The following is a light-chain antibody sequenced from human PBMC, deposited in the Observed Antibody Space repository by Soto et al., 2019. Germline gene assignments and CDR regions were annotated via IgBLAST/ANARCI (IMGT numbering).Light chain of an antibody. V-gene: IGKV3-20*01. CDR2: GAS. CDR1: QSVSSNY. Sequence: EIVLTQSPGTLSLSPGERATLSCRASQSVSSNYLAWYQQKPGQAPRLLMYGASTRATGIPDRFSGSGSGTDFTLTISRLEREDFAVYYCQQYGDSPPWTFGQGTKLEVK. J-gene: IGKJ2*02. CDR3: QQYGDSPPWT.